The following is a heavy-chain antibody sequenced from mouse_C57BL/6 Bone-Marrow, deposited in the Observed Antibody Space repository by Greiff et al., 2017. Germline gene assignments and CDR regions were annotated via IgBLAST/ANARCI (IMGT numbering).Heavy chain of an antibody. CDR3: ARRGDLDYDADYYAMDY. V-gene: IGHV1-18*01. Sequence: EVQLQQSGPELVKPGASVKIPCKASGYTFTDYNMDWVKQSHGKSLEWIGDINPNNGGTIYNQKFKGKATLTVDKSSSTAYMELRSLTSEDTAVYYCARRGDLDYDADYYAMDYWGQGTSVTVSS. J-gene: IGHJ4*01. CDR1: GYTFTDYN. CDR2: INPNNGGT. D-gene: IGHD2-4*01.